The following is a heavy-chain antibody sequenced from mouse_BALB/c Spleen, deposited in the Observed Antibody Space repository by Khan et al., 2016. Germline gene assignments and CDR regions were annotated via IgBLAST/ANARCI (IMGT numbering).Heavy chain of an antibody. J-gene: IGHJ3*01. V-gene: IGHV1-7*01. D-gene: IGHD1-1*01. Sequence: QVQLQQSGAELAKPGASVKMSCKASGYTFTDYWMHWVKQRPGQGLEWIGYINPSTGYTEYNQKFKDKATLTADKSSSTAYMQLSSLTSEDSAVYDCARWSYYYGSSDGWFAYWGQGTLVTVSA. CDR2: INPSTGYT. CDR1: GYTFTDYW. CDR3: ARWSYYYGSSDGWFAY.